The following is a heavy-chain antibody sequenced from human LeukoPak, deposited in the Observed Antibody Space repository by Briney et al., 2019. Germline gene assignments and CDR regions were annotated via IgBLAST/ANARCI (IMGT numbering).Heavy chain of an antibody. CDR3: ASGAQLGILFY. Sequence: SETLSLTCTVSGGSISSYYRSWIRQPPGKGLEWIGYIYYSGSTNYNPSLKSRVTISVDTSKNQFSLKLSSVTAADTAVYYCASGAQLGILFYWGQGTLVTVSS. J-gene: IGHJ4*02. CDR1: GGSISSYY. V-gene: IGHV4-59*01. CDR2: IYYSGST. D-gene: IGHD7-27*01.